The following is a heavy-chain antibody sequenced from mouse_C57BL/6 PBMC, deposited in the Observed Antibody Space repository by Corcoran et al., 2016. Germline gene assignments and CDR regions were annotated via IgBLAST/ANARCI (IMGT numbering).Heavy chain of an antibody. D-gene: IGHD1-1*01. V-gene: IGHV1-26*01. CDR3: ARGTTVVATDWYFDV. CDR1: GYTFTDYY. J-gene: IGHJ1*03. CDR2: INPNNGGT. Sequence: EVQLQQSGPELVKPGASVKISCKASGYTFTDYYMNWVTQSHGKSLEWIGDINPNNGGTSYNQKFKGKATLTVDKSSSTAYMELRSLTSEDSAVYYCARGTTVVATDWYFDVWGTGTTVTVSS.